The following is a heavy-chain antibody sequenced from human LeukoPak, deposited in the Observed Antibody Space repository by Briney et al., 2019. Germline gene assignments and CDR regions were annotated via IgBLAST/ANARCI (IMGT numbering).Heavy chain of an antibody. CDR3: ARDPVRGRVATMFWSFDI. CDR1: GGSISSSSYY. Sequence: SETLSLTCTVSGGSISSSSYYWGWIRQPPGKGLEWIGSIYYSGSTYYNPSLKSRVTISVDTSKNQFSLKLSSVTAADTAVYYCARDPVRGRVATMFWSFDIWGQGTMVTVSS. CDR2: IYYSGST. V-gene: IGHV4-39*07. D-gene: IGHD5-12*01. J-gene: IGHJ3*02.